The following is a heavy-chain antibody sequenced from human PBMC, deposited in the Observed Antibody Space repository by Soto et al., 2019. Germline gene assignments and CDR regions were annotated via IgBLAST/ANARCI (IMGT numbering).Heavy chain of an antibody. CDR3: ARYWDATVTRDDDRFDY. J-gene: IGHJ4*02. CDR1: GYTLSSYG. V-gene: IGHV1-18*01. Sequence: QVQLVQSGAEVKKPGASVKVSCKASGYTLSSYGISWVRQAPGQGLEWMGWTSGYNGDTHYAQKFQGRVTMTPDTSTSTVYMELRSLRPDDTAVYYCARYWDATVTRDDDRFDYWGQGTLVTVSS. D-gene: IGHD4-17*01. CDR2: TSGYNGDT.